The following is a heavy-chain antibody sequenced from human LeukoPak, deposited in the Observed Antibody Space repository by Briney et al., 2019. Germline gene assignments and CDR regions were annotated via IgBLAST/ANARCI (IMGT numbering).Heavy chain of an antibody. Sequence: GGSLSLSCAASGFPVSSNCMTWVRQAPGKGLEWVSLIYGDGSTYYADSVKGRFTISRDNSKNTLYLQMNSLRADDTAVYYCARERIYYGSGRDLTDARLYYYYGMDVWGRGTTVTVSS. V-gene: IGHV3-53*01. D-gene: IGHD3-10*01. CDR1: GFPVSSNC. CDR2: IYGDGST. CDR3: ARERIYYGSGRDLTDARLYYYYGMDV. J-gene: IGHJ6*02.